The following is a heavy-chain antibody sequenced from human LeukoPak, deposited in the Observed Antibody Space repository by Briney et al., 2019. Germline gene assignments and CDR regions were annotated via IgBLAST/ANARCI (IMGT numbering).Heavy chain of an antibody. Sequence: PSETLSLTCTVSGGSISSYYWSWIRQPPGKGLEWIGYIYYSGSTNYNPSLKSRVTISVDTSKNQFSLKLSSVTAADTAVYYCARDASGSYSRAFDYWGQGTLVTVSS. D-gene: IGHD1-26*01. CDR1: GGSISSYY. CDR2: IYYSGST. CDR3: ARDASGSYSRAFDY. V-gene: IGHV4-59*01. J-gene: IGHJ4*02.